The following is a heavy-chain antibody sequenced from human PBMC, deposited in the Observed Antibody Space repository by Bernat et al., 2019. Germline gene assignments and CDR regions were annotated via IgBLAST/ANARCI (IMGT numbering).Heavy chain of an antibody. D-gene: IGHD3-16*02. J-gene: IGHJ3*02. V-gene: IGHV1-18*01. Sequence: QVQLVQSGAEVKKPGASVKVSCKASGYTFTSYGIRWVRQAPGQGLEWMGWISAYNGNTNYAQKLQGRVTMTTDTSTSTAYMELRSLRSDDTAVYYCARPRGYIWGSYRLDAFDIWGQGTMVTVSS. CDR3: ARPRGYIWGSYRLDAFDI. CDR1: GYTFTSYG. CDR2: ISAYNGNT.